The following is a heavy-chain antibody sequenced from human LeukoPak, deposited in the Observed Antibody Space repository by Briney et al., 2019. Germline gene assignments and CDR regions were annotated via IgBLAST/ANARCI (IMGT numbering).Heavy chain of an antibody. V-gene: IGHV3-30-3*01. CDR2: ISYDGSNK. D-gene: IGHD5-18*01. J-gene: IGHJ4*02. Sequence: PGRSLRLSCAASGFTFSSYAMHWVRQAPGKGLEWVAVISYDGSNKYYADSVKGRFTISRDNSKNTLYLQMNSLRAEDTAVYYCARDDQTASFLFDYWGQGTLVTVSS. CDR1: GFTFSSYA. CDR3: ARDDQTASFLFDY.